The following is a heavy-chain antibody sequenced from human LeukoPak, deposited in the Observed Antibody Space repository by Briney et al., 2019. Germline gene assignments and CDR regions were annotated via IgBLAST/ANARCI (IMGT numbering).Heavy chain of an antibody. J-gene: IGHJ5*02. CDR3: ARVGAFHLPFDP. V-gene: IGHV4-59*01. D-gene: IGHD3-16*01. Sequence: SETLSLTCTVSGGSLNSDYWSWIRQPPGKGLEWIGYIYHSGGTYYNPSLESRVTVSVDTSKTHFSLKLTSVTAADTAVYYSARVGAFHLPFDPWGQGTLVTVSS. CDR1: GGSLNSDY. CDR2: IYHSGGT.